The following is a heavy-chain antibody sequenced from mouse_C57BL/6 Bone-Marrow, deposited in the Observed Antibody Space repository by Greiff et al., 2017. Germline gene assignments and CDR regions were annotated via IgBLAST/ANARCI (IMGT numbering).Heavy chain of an antibody. J-gene: IGHJ3*01. CDR1: GFNIKDDY. V-gene: IGHV14-4*01. D-gene: IGHD2-3*01. Sequence: EVQLQQSGAELVRPGASVKLSCTASGFNIKDDYMHWVKQRPEQGLEWIGWIDPENGDTEYASKFQGKATITADNSSNTAYLQLSSLTSEDTAVYYCTTFDGYCVAWFAYWGQGTLVTVSA. CDR3: TTFDGYCVAWFAY. CDR2: IDPENGDT.